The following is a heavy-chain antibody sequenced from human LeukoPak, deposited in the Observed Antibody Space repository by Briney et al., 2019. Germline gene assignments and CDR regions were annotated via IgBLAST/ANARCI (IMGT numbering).Heavy chain of an antibody. CDR3: AKDRMSSY. Sequence: GGSLRLSCAASGFTFSSYGMHWVRQAPGKGLEWVEVISYDGSNKYYADSVKGRFTISRDNSKNTLYLQMNSMRAEDTAVYYCAKDRMSSYWGQGTLVTVSS. V-gene: IGHV3-30*18. CDR2: ISYDGSNK. CDR1: GFTFSSYG. J-gene: IGHJ4*02. D-gene: IGHD3-10*01.